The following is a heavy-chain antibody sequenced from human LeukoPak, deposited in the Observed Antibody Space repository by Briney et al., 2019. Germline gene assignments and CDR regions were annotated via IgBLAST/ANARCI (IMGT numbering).Heavy chain of an antibody. CDR3: ASNLGRGSGSYYNGDAFDI. CDR2: IYHSGST. CDR1: GGSISSSSYY. V-gene: IGHV4-39*07. D-gene: IGHD3-10*01. Sequence: SETLSLTCTVSGGSISSSSYYWGWIRQPPGKGLEWIGSIYHSGSTYYNPSLRSRVTISVDTSKNQFSLKLSSVTAADTAVYYCASNLGRGSGSYYNGDAFDIWGQGTMVTVSS. J-gene: IGHJ3*02.